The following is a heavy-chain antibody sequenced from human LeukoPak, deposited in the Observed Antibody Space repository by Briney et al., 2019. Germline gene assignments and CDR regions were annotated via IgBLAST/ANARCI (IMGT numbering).Heavy chain of an antibody. Sequence: ASVKVSCKASGYTFTSYGISWVRQAPGQGLEGMGWISAYNGNTNYAQKLQGRVTMTTDTSTSTAYMELRSLRSDDTAVYYCARDRGGPLGYCSSTSCYNDDYWGQGTLVTVSS. V-gene: IGHV1-18*01. J-gene: IGHJ4*02. CDR2: ISAYNGNT. CDR3: ARDRGGPLGYCSSTSCYNDDY. D-gene: IGHD2-2*01. CDR1: GYTFTSYG.